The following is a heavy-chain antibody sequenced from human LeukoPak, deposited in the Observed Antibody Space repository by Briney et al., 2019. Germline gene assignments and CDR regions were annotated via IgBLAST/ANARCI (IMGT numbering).Heavy chain of an antibody. CDR2: ISAYNGNT. J-gene: IGHJ3*02. Sequence: GASVKVSCKASGYTFTSYGISWVRQAPGQGLEWMGWISAYNGNTNYAQKLQGRVTMTTDTSTSTAYMELRSLRSDDTAVYYCAREELLTYCGGDCLRGAFDIWGQGTMVTVSS. CDR1: GYTFTSYG. D-gene: IGHD2-21*01. CDR3: AREELLTYCGGDCLRGAFDI. V-gene: IGHV1-18*01.